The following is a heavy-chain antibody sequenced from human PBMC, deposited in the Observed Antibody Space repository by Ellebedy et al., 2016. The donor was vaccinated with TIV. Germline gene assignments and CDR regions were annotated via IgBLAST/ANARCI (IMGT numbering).Heavy chain of an antibody. CDR2: IKQDGSEK. CDR1: GVTFSNYG. D-gene: IGHD6-19*01. J-gene: IGHJ4*02. V-gene: IGHV3-7*01. Sequence: GGSLRLSCAASGVTFSNYGMSWVRKAPGKGLEWVANIKQDGSEKYYVDSVKGRFSISRDNAKNSLYVQMNSLRDEDTAVYYCARDQWLGRAYYFDSWGQGTLVTVSS. CDR3: ARDQWLGRAYYFDS.